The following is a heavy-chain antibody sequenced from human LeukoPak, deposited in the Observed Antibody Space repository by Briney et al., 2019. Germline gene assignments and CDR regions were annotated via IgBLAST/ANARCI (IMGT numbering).Heavy chain of an antibody. CDR2: TYYRSKWYN. Sequence: SQTLSLTCAISGDSVSSNGATWIWLRQFPSRGLEWLGRTYYRSKWYNDYGLSVRSRITVNPDTSKNQFSLQLNSVTPEDTAVYYCARAPHGSGCDYWSQGTLVTVSS. D-gene: IGHD6-19*01. CDR1: GDSVSSNGAT. J-gene: IGHJ4*02. CDR3: ARAPHGSGCDY. V-gene: IGHV6-1*01.